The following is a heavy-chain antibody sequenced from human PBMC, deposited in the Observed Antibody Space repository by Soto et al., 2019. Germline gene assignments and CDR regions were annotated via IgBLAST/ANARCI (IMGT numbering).Heavy chain of an antibody. J-gene: IGHJ6*02. V-gene: IGHV3-30*18. CDR1: GFTFSSYG. Sequence: QVQLVESGGGVVQPGRSLRLSCAASGFTFSSYGMHWVRQAPGKGLEWVAVISYDGSNKYYADSVKGRFTISRDNSKNTLYLQMNSLRAEDTAVYYCAKGGPTGSRALYYYYGMDVWGQGTTVTVSS. CDR2: ISYDGSNK. CDR3: AKGGPTGSRALYYYYGMDV. D-gene: IGHD3-16*01.